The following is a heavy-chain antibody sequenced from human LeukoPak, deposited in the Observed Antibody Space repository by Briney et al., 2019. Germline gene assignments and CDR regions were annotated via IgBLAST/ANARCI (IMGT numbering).Heavy chain of an antibody. CDR3: AKGFMRWGEVYYMDV. V-gene: IGHV3-23*01. Sequence: GGSLRLSCAASGFTFTSFGMSWVRQAPGKGLEWVSTISGSGGSTYYADSVKGRFTISRDNSKNTLFLQMNSLRAEDTAVYYCAKGFMRWGEVYYMDVWGKGTTGTVSS. J-gene: IGHJ6*03. CDR1: GFTFTSFG. D-gene: IGHD3-16*01. CDR2: ISGSGGST.